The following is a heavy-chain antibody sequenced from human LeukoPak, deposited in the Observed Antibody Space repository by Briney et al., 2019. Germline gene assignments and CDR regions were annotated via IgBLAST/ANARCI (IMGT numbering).Heavy chain of an antibody. Sequence: ASVKVSCKASGYTFTSYDINWVRQATGQGLEWMGWMNPNSGNTGYAQKFQGRVTMTRNTSISTAYMELSSLRSEDTAVYYCARGLHNDPTLDYWGQGTLVTVSS. CDR2: MNPNSGNT. J-gene: IGHJ4*02. CDR3: ARGLHNDPTLDY. CDR1: GYTFTSYD. D-gene: IGHD4-11*01. V-gene: IGHV1-8*01.